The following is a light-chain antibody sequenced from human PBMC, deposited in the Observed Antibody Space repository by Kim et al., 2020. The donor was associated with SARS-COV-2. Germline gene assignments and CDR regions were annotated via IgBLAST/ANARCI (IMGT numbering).Light chain of an antibody. CDR3: LQDYSYPYT. V-gene: IGKV1-6*01. Sequence: AIQMTQSPSSLSASVGDRVTITCRASQGIRNDLDWYQQKPGKAPKLLIYAASRLQRGVPSRFSGSGSGTDFTLTISSLQPEDFATYYCLQDYSYPYTFGQGTKLEI. J-gene: IGKJ2*01. CDR1: QGIRND. CDR2: AAS.